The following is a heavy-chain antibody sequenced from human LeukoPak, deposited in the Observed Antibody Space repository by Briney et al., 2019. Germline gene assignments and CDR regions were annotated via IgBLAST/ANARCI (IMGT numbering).Heavy chain of an antibody. J-gene: IGHJ4*02. CDR3: AILSGSGSYSYFDY. CDR2: IYSGGST. D-gene: IGHD3-10*01. CDR1: GFIFSSNY. V-gene: IGHV3-53*04. Sequence: GGSLRLSCAASGFIFSSNYMSWVRQAPGKGLEWVSVIYSGGSTYYADSVKGRFTISRHDSKNTLYLQMNSLRAEDTAVYYCAILSGSGSYSYFDYWGQGTLVTVSS.